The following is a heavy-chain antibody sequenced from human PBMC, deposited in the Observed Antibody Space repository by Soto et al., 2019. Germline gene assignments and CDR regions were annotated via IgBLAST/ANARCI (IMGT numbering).Heavy chain of an antibody. D-gene: IGHD6-6*01. V-gene: IGHV1-69*13. CDR1: GGTFSSYA. CDR2: IIPIFGTA. CDR3: ASRDSSSSSYWFDP. J-gene: IGHJ5*02. Sequence: GASVKVSCKASGGTFSSYAISWVRQAPGQGLEWMGGIIPIFGTANYAQKFQGRVTITADASTSTAYMELSSLRSEDTAVYYCASRDSSSSSYWFDPWGQGTLVTVS.